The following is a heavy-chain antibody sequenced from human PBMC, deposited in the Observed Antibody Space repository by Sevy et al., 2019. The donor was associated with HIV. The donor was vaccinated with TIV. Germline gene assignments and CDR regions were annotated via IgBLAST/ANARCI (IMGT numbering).Heavy chain of an antibody. CDR2: ISGSGGST. Sequence: GGSLILSCAASGFTFSSYAMSWVRQAPGKGLEWVSAISGSGGSTYYADSVKGRFTISRDNSKNTLYLQMNSLRAEDTAVYYCARHDYGDYIDSYWGQGTLVTVSS. V-gene: IGHV3-23*01. CDR3: ARHDYGDYIDSY. J-gene: IGHJ4*02. CDR1: GFTFSSYA. D-gene: IGHD4-17*01.